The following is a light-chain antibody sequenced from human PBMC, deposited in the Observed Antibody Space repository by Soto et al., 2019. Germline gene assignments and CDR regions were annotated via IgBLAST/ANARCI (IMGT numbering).Light chain of an antibody. Sequence: QPVLTQPASVSGSPGQSITISCTGTSSDFGDFNYVFWYQQHPGKAPKLLIYYVSNRASGVSNRFFGSKSGDTASLTMSGLQAVDEADSFCSAYTTSINSVFGTGTK. CDR3: SAYTTSINSV. CDR2: YVS. CDR1: SSDFGDFNY. J-gene: IGLJ1*01. V-gene: IGLV2-14*03.